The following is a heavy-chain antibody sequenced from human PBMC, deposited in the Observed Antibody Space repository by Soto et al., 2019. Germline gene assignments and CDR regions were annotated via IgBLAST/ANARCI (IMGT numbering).Heavy chain of an antibody. CDR1: GFSATTAEVG. CDR3: APGGYNSGCRY. D-gene: IGHD6-19*01. V-gene: IGHV2-5*02. Sequence: QLTLKESGPTLVKPTQTLTLTCTCSGFSATTAEVGVGWIRQPPRKALERLALIYWDDDTRYSPSLKGRLTITRDASKNLVLLTVTNRDPLDTGTCACAPGGYNSGCRYRVQGTPLSVSS. CDR2: IYWDDDT. J-gene: IGHJ4*02.